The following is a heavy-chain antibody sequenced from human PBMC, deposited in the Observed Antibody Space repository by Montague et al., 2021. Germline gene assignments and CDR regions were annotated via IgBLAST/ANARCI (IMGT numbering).Heavy chain of an antibody. J-gene: IGHJ6*03. CDR2: VSHGGRT. CDR3: ARERDRYYYMDI. CDR1: RSLINSDYY. V-gene: IGHV4-38-2*02. Sequence: SKTLSLTCTVSRSLINSDYYWGWIRQPPGKGLEWMGSVSHGGRTYYNPSLKSRVAISVDTSNNHFSPKLSSVTAADTAMYYCARERDRYYYMDIWGKGTTITVSS.